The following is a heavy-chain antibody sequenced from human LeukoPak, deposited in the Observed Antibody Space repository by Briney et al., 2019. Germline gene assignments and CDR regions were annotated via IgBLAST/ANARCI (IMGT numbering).Heavy chain of an antibody. CDR1: GGSFSGYY. CDR2: INHSGST. Sequence: SETLSLTCAVYGGSFSGYYWSWIRQPPGKGLEWIGEINHSGSTNYNPSLKSRVTISVDTSKNQFSLKLSSVTAADTAVYYCARGRGNYDNLTGYYAYYYYGMDVWGQGTTVTVSS. J-gene: IGHJ6*02. D-gene: IGHD3-9*01. CDR3: ARGRGNYDNLTGYYAYYYYGMDV. V-gene: IGHV4-34*01.